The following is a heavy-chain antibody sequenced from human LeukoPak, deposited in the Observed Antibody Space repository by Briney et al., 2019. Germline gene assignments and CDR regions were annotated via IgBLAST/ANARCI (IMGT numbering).Heavy chain of an antibody. D-gene: IGHD6-13*01. CDR2: ISWNSGSI. V-gene: IGHV3-9*01. CDR1: GFTFDDYA. CDR3: AKGYSSSGTDAFDI. Sequence: GGSLRLPCAASGFTFDDYAMHWVRQAPGKGLEWVSGISWNSGSIGYADSVKGRFTISRDNAKNSLYLQMNSLRAEETALYYCAKGYSSSGTDAFDIWGQGTMVTVSS. J-gene: IGHJ3*02.